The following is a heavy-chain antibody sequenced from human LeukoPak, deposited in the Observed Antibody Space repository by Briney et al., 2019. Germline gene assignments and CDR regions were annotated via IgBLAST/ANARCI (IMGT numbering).Heavy chain of an antibody. D-gene: IGHD5-18*01. CDR3: ARSYSYGIFDY. J-gene: IGHJ4*02. V-gene: IGHV3-33*01. CDR1: GFTFSSYG. CDR2: IWYDGSNK. Sequence: PGGSLRLSCAASGFTFSSYGMHWVRQAPGKGLEWVAVIWYDGSNKYYADSVKGRFTISRDNSKNTLYLQMNSLRAGDTAVYYCARSYSYGIFDYWGQGTLVTVSS.